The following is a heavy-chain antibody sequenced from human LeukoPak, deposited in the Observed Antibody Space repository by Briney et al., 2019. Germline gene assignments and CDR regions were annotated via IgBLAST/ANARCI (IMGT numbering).Heavy chain of an antibody. Sequence: GGSLRLSCAASGFTFRSYAMHWVRQAPGKGLEWVAVISYDGSNKYYADSVKGRFTISRDNSKNTLYLQMNSLRAEDTAVYYCARVSSNSRGYFDYWGQGTLVTVSS. V-gene: IGHV3-30*04. D-gene: IGHD4-11*01. CDR1: GFTFRSYA. J-gene: IGHJ4*02. CDR2: ISYDGSNK. CDR3: ARVSSNSRGYFDY.